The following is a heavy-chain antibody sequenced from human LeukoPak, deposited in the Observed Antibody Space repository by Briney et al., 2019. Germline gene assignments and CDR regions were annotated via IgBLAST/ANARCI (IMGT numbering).Heavy chain of an antibody. CDR3: TRHHDYGDYEWFDP. J-gene: IGHJ5*02. CDR1: GGSISSYY. CDR2: IHTSGST. V-gene: IGHV4-4*07. Sequence: SETLSLTCTVSGGSISSYYWTWIRQPAGKGLEWIGQIHTSGSTNYNPSLESRVTMSLDTSKNQFSLKVSSVTAADTAVYYCTRHHDYGDYEWFDPWGQGTLVTVSS. D-gene: IGHD4-17*01.